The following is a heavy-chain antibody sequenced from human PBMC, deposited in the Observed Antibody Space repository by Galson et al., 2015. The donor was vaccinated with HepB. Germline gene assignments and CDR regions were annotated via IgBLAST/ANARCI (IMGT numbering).Heavy chain of an antibody. V-gene: IGHV3-7*03. J-gene: IGHJ4*02. Sequence: SLRLSCAASGFTFSSYWMSWVRQAPGKGLEWVANIKQDGSEKYYVDSVKGRFTISRDNAKNSLYLQMNSLRAEDTAVYYCARDRRAWLLKHAHFDYWGQGTLVTVSS. D-gene: IGHD5-12*01. CDR1: GFTFSSYW. CDR2: IKQDGSEK. CDR3: ARDRRAWLLKHAHFDY.